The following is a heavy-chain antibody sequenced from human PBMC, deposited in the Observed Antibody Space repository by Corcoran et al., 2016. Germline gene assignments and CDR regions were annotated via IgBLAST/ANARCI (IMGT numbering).Heavy chain of an antibody. J-gene: IGHJ4*02. D-gene: IGHD3-22*01. CDR1: GYTFTSYD. CDR2: MNPNSGNT. CDR3: ASAPYRNYYDSSGYYYFD. V-gene: IGHV1-8*01. Sequence: QVQLVQSGAEVKKPGASVKVSCKASGYTFTSYDINWVRQAPGQGLEWMGWMNPNSGNTGYAQKFQGRVTMTRNTSISTAYMELSSLRSEDTAVYYCASAPYRNYYDSSGYYYFDWGQGTLVTVSS.